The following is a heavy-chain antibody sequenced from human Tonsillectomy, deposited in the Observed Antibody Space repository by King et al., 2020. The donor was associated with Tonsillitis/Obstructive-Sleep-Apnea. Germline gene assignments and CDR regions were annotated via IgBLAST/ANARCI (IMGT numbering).Heavy chain of an antibody. J-gene: IGHJ4*02. Sequence: QLVQSGAEVKKPGASVKVSCKASGYTFTNYAMHWVRQAPGQRLEWMGWINAGNANTEYSQKFQGRVTITRDTSASTPYMELSSLRSEDTAVYYCARGEISTYYYGSGAGFDYWGQGTLVTVSS. CDR3: ARGEISTYYYGSGAGFDY. CDR1: GYTFTNYA. V-gene: IGHV1-3*01. D-gene: IGHD3-10*01. CDR2: INAGNANT.